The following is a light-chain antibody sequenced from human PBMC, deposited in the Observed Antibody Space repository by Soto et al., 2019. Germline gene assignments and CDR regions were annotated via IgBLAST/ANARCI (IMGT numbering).Light chain of an antibody. CDR1: QGIRND. J-gene: IGKJ1*01. CDR3: QQTYSAPRT. V-gene: IGKV1-6*01. CDR2: AAS. Sequence: MTQSPSSLSVSVEDRVTISCRASQGIRNDLAWYQQKPGKAPKLLIFAASNLQSGVPSRFSGSGSGTDFTLTISRLQPEDFATYYCQQTYSAPRTFGQGTKVDI.